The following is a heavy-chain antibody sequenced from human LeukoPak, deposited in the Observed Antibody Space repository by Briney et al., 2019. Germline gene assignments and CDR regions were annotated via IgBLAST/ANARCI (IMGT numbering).Heavy chain of an antibody. D-gene: IGHD3-10*01. J-gene: IGHJ4*02. CDR1: GGSISSGGYY. CDR3: ARTADYYGSGSYFAALDY. Sequence: SETLSLTCTVSGGSISSGGYYWSWIRQHPGKGLEWIGYIYYSGSTYYNPSLKSRVTISVDTSKNQFSLKLSSVTAADTAVYYCARTADYYGSGSYFAALDYWGQGTLVTVSS. CDR2: IYYSGST. V-gene: IGHV4-31*03.